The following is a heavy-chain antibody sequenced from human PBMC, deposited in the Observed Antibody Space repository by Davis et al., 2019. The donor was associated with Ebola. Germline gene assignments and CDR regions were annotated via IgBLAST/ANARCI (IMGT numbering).Heavy chain of an antibody. Sequence: SPTLSLTCAISGDSVPSNTAAWTWIRQSPSRGLEWLGRTFYRSKWFVDYAVSVKSRMTINSDTSKNQFSLQLSSVTPEDTAVYYCARDPPYDQGYDYWGQGILVTVSS. CDR3: ARDPPYDQGYDY. D-gene: IGHD3-22*01. J-gene: IGHJ4*02. CDR2: TFYRSKWFV. V-gene: IGHV6-1*01. CDR1: GDSVPSNTAA.